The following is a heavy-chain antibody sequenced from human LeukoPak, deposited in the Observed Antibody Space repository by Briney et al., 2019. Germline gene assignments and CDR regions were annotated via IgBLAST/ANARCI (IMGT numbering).Heavy chain of an antibody. CDR3: ARDYVVATIEYYFDY. D-gene: IGHD5-24*01. CDR2: ISSSSSYI. CDR1: RFTFSSYS. Sequence: NPGGSLRLSCAASRFTFSSYSMNWVRQAPGKGLEWVSSISSSSSYIYYADSVKGRFTISRDNAKNTLYLQMNSLRAEDMAVYYCARDYVVATIEYYFDYWGQGTLVTVSS. J-gene: IGHJ4*02. V-gene: IGHV3-21*01.